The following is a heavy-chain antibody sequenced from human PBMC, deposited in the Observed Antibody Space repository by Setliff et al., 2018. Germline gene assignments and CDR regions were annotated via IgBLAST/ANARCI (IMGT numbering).Heavy chain of an antibody. J-gene: IGHJ6*03. CDR2: TIPIFGST. V-gene: IGHV1-69*05. D-gene: IGHD3-22*01. Sequence: GASVKVSCKASGGTFSSYGISWVRQAPGQGLEWMGGTIPIFGSTNYAQKFQDRVTIITDESTTTAYMELSSLRSDDTAVYYCAREGVDSRSSTDYRYYMDVWGKGTTVTVSS. CDR1: GGTFSSYG. CDR3: AREGVDSRSSTDYRYYMDV.